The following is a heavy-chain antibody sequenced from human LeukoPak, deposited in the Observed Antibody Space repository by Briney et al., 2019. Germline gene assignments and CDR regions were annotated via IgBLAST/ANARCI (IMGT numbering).Heavy chain of an antibody. CDR2: IYYSGST. V-gene: IGHV4-59*01. CDR1: GGSISSYY. J-gene: IGHJ6*03. D-gene: IGHD1-1*01. Sequence: SETLSLTCTVSGGSISSYYWSWIRQPPGKGLEWLGYIYYSGSTNYNPSLKSRVTISVDTSKNQFSLKLSSVTAADTAVYYCARVQVQILNYYYYYMDVWGKGTTVTVSS. CDR3: ARVQVQILNYYYYYMDV.